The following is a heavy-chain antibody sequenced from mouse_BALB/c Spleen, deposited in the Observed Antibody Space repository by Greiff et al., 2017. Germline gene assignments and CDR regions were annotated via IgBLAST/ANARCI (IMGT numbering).Heavy chain of an antibody. V-gene: IGHV1-67*01. Sequence: QVQLQQSGPEVVRPGVSVKISCKGSGYTFTDYAMHWVKQSHAKSLEWIGVISTYNGNTNYNQKFKGKATMTVDKSSSTAYMELARLTSEDSAIYYCARKEIYYRYDETGCAKDDWGQGTSVTVSS. J-gene: IGHJ4*01. D-gene: IGHD2-14*01. CDR1: GYTFTDYA. CDR3: ARKEIYYRYDETGCAKDD. CDR2: ISTYNGNT.